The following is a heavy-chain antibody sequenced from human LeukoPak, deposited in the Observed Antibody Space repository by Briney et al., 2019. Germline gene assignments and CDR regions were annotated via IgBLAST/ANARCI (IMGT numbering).Heavy chain of an antibody. CDR2: IYHSGST. D-gene: IGHD3-3*01. CDR3: ARAYDFWSGYAGWSDP. V-gene: IGHV4-30-2*01. J-gene: IGHJ5*02. CDR1: GGSISSGGYS. Sequence: SETLSLTCAVSGGSISSGGYSWSWIRQPPGKGLEWIGYIYHSGSTYYNPSLKSRVTISVDRSKNQFSLKLSSVTAADTAVYYCARAYDFWSGYAGWSDPWGQGTLVTVSS.